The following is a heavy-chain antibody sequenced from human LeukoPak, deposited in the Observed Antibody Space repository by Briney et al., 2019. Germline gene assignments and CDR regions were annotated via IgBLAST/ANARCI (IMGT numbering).Heavy chain of an antibody. V-gene: IGHV3-48*02. J-gene: IGHJ4*02. D-gene: IGHD5-18*01. CDR3: GRDSSRGHSIDY. CDR1: GFTFSSFS. Sequence: PGGSLRLSCAASGFTFSSFSMNWVRQAPGKGLEWVSHISASRRSLYYADSVKGRFTISRDNAKNSLYLQMNSLRDEDTAVYYCGRDSSRGHSIDYWGQGTLVTVSS. CDR2: ISASRRSL.